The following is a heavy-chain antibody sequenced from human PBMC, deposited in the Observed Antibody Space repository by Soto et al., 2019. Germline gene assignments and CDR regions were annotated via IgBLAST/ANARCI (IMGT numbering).Heavy chain of an antibody. Sequence: QVQLVQSGAEVKKPGASVKVSCKASGYTFTSYGISWVRQAHGQGLEWMGWISAYNGKTNYAQKLQGRVTMTTDTSTSTDYMELRSLRSDDTAVYYCARGAYRIQLWHPVSLDYWGQGTLVTVSS. J-gene: IGHJ4*02. CDR3: ARGAYRIQLWHPVSLDY. V-gene: IGHV1-18*01. D-gene: IGHD5-18*01. CDR1: GYTFTSYG. CDR2: ISAYNGKT.